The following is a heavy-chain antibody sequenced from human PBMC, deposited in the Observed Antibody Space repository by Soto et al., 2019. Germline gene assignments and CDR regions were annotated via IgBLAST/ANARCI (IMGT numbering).Heavy chain of an antibody. CDR1: STSITTYY. CDR3: ARVRFLEWLSTYDFDY. J-gene: IGHJ4*02. CDR2: IYDSGGT. V-gene: IGHV4-59*07. Sequence: SDTQCLTCTVASTSITTYYWRWVRQPPGKGLEWIGYIYDSGGTNYNPSLKSRVTISIDTSKNQFSLKLSSVTAADTAVYYCARVRFLEWLSTYDFDYWGQGALVTVSS. D-gene: IGHD3-3*01.